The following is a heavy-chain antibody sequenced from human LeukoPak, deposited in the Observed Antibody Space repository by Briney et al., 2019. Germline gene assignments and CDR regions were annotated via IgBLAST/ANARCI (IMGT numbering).Heavy chain of an antibody. CDR3: AKVPINYYDSSGSYGYFDY. CDR1: EFTFSSYA. V-gene: IGHV3-23*01. CDR2: ISGSGGST. Sequence: GGSLRLSCAASEFTFSSYAMNWVRQAPGKGLEWVSAISGSGGSTYYPDSVKGRFTISRDNSKNTLYLQMNSLRAEDTAVYYCAKVPINYYDSSGSYGYFDYWGQGTLVTVSS. D-gene: IGHD3-22*01. J-gene: IGHJ4*02.